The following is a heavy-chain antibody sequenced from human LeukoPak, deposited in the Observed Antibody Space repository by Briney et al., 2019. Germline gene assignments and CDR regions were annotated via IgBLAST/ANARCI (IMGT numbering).Heavy chain of an antibody. J-gene: IGHJ4*02. D-gene: IGHD5-24*01. CDR2: ISSSSSYI. V-gene: IGHV3-21*01. CDR1: GLTFSSYS. Sequence: GGSLRLSCAASGLTFSSYSMNWVRQAPGKGLEWVSSISSSSSYIYYADSVKGRFTISRDNAKNSLYLQMNSLRAEDTAVYYCARDSDERWLQFNYWGQGTLVTVSS. CDR3: ARDSDERWLQFNY.